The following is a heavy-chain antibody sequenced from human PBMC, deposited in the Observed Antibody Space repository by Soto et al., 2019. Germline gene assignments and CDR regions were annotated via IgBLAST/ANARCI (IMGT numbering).Heavy chain of an antibody. V-gene: IGHV4-39*01. CDR3: ARHSGYCSGGSCYCESLDY. CDR2: IYYSGST. Sequence: SETLSLTCTVSGGSISSSSYYWGWIRQPPGKGLEWIGSIYYSGSTYYNPSLKSRVTISVDTSKNQFSLKLSSVTAADTAVYYCARHSGYCSGGSCYCESLDYWGQGTLVTVSS. D-gene: IGHD2-15*01. CDR1: GGSISSSSYY. J-gene: IGHJ4*02.